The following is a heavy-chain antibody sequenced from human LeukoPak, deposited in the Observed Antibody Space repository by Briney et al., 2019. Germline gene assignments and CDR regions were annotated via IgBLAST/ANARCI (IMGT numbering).Heavy chain of an antibody. Sequence: GGSLRLSCAASGFIFSSNYMTWVRQAPGEGLEWVSVIHNDGSTYYTDSVKGRFTISRDNSKNTLYLQMNSLRVEDTAVYYCAALARDYWGQGTLVTVSS. CDR1: GFIFSSNY. V-gene: IGHV3-53*01. D-gene: IGHD3-3*02. CDR3: AALARDY. CDR2: IHNDGST. J-gene: IGHJ4*02.